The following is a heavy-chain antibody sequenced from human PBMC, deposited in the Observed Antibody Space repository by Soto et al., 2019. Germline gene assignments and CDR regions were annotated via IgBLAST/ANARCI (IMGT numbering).Heavy chain of an antibody. CDR2: ISSNGGST. CDR1: GFTFSSYA. CDR3: ARDAMTTVTTGCLDY. Sequence: EVQLVESGGGLVQPGGSLRLSCAASGFTFSSYAMHWVRQAPGKGLEYASAISSNGGSTYYAHSVKGRFTISRDNAKNTVYLQMGSLRAEDMAVYYCARDAMTTVTTGCLDYWGQGTLVTVSS. V-gene: IGHV3-64*01. D-gene: IGHD4-17*01. J-gene: IGHJ4*02.